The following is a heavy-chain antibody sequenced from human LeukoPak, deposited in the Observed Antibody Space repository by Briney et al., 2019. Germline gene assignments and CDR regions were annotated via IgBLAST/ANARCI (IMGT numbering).Heavy chain of an antibody. V-gene: IGHV3-15*01. CDR1: GFTFSNSW. CDR2: IKSKTDGGTT. CDR3: TTDYNSGSYETRDY. Sequence: GGSLRLSCAASGFTFSNSWMSWVRQAPGKGLEWVGHIKSKTDGGTTDYAAPVKGRFTISRDDSKNTLYLQMTSPKTEDTAVYYCTTDYNSGSYETRDYWGQGTLVTVSS. D-gene: IGHD1-26*01. J-gene: IGHJ4*02.